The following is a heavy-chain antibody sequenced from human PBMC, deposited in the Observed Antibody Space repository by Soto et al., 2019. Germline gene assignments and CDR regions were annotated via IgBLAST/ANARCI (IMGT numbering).Heavy chain of an antibody. CDR1: GGSISTYY. CDR2: VYYTGTT. D-gene: IGHD5-12*01. J-gene: IGHJ2*01. V-gene: IGHV4-59*01. CDR3: ARQREGYNYVSDWYIDL. Sequence: QVQLQESGPGRVKPSETLSLTCSVSGGSISTYYWSWIRQAPGKGLEWNGYVYYTGTTNFNPSLKSRVTISVDTSKNQFYLKLDSVATADNVVYYCARQREGYNYVSDWYIDLWGRGTLVTVSS.